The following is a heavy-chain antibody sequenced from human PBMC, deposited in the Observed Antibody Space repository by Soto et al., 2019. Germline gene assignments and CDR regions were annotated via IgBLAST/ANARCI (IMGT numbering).Heavy chain of an antibody. CDR2: IKQDGSEK. D-gene: IGHD3-3*01. Sequence: PGGSLRLSCAASGFTFSSYWMSWVRQAPGKGLEWVANIKQDGSEKYYVDSVKGRFTISRDNAKNSLYLQMNSLRAEDTAVYYCARDSGDFWSGYYTGQPNWFDPWGQGTLVTVSS. CDR3: ARDSGDFWSGYYTGQPNWFDP. V-gene: IGHV3-7*01. CDR1: GFTFSSYW. J-gene: IGHJ5*02.